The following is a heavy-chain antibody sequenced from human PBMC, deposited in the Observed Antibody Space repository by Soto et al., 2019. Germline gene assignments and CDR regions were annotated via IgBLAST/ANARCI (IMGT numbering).Heavy chain of an antibody. CDR1: GFTFRTYT. D-gene: IGHD2-15*01. J-gene: IGHJ6*02. Sequence: GGSLRLSCIPSGFTFRTYTMNWVRQAPGKGLEWVSGIRGFSPYTFYAESVKGRFTISRDNAKNSLYLQMNSLRAEDTAVYYCARDRGYDAHDYYYNAMDVWGQGTTVTVSS. V-gene: IGHV3-21*01. CDR2: IRGFSPYT. CDR3: ARDRGYDAHDYYYNAMDV.